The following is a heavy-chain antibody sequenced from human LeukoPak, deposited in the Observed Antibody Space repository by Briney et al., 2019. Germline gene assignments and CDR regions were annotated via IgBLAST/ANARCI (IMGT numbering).Heavy chain of an antibody. V-gene: IGHV3-23*01. CDR3: AKALSRTFRRGVVLLWFGEFFYYYYMDV. CDR1: GFTFSDYY. CDR2: VSESGGST. J-gene: IGHJ6*03. Sequence: TGGSLRLSCAASGFTFSDYYMTWIRQAPGKGLEWVSSVSESGGSTYYADSVKGRFTISRDNSKNTLYLQMNSLRAEDTAVYYCAKALSRTFRRGVVLLWFGEFFYYYYMDVWGKGTTVTISS. D-gene: IGHD3-10*01.